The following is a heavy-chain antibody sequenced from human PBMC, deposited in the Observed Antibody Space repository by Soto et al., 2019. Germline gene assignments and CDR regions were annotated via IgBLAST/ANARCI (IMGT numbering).Heavy chain of an antibody. J-gene: IGHJ6*02. D-gene: IGHD3-10*01. CDR3: ARDTTRAMLRIYYGMDV. CDR2: MWYDGSNK. Sequence: QVQLVESGGGVVQPGRSLRLSCAASGFTFSSYGMHWVRQAPGKGLEWVAVMWYDGSNKYYADSVKGRFTISRDNSKNSLYLQMNSLRAEDTAVYYCARDTTRAMLRIYYGMDVWGQGTTVTVSS. CDR1: GFTFSSYG. V-gene: IGHV3-33*01.